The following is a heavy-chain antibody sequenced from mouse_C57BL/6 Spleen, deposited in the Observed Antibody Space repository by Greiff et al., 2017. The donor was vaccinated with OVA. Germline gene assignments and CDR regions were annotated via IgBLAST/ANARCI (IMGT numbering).Heavy chain of an antibody. CDR3: ARSITTVVARRTYYAMDY. J-gene: IGHJ4*01. D-gene: IGHD1-1*01. Sequence: QVQLQQPGAELVKPGASVKLSCKASGYTFTSYWMHWVKQRPGQGLEWIGMIHPNSGSTNYNEKFKSKATLTVDKSSSTAYMQLSSLTSEDSAVYYCARSITTVVARRTYYAMDYWGQGTSVTVSS. V-gene: IGHV1-64*01. CDR2: IHPNSGST. CDR1: GYTFTSYW.